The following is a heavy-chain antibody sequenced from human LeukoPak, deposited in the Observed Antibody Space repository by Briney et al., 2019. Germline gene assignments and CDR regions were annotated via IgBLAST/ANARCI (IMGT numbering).Heavy chain of an antibody. CDR2: ISGSGGST. CDR1: GFTFSSYA. V-gene: IGHV3-23*01. D-gene: IGHD5-12*01. Sequence: GGSLRLSCAASGFTFSSYAMSWVRQAPGKGLEWVSAISGSGGSTYYADSVKGRFTISRDNSKNTLCLQMNSLRAEDTAVYYCARSRGIVATTYFDYWGQGTLVTVSS. J-gene: IGHJ4*02. CDR3: ARSRGIVATTYFDY.